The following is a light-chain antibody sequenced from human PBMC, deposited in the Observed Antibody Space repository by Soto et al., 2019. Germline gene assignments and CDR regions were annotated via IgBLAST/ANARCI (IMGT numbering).Light chain of an antibody. V-gene: IGLV1-51*01. Sequence: QSVLTQSPSVSAAPGQKVTISCSGSSSNIGNNYVSWYQQLPGTAPKLLIYDNNKRPSGIPDRFSGSKSGTSATLGITGLQTGDEADYYCGTWDSSLSAPNWVFGGGTKLTVL. CDR2: DNN. CDR3: GTWDSSLSAPNWV. CDR1: SSNIGNNY. J-gene: IGLJ3*02.